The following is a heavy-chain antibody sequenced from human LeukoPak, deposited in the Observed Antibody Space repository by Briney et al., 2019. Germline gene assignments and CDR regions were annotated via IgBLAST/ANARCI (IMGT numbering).Heavy chain of an antibody. CDR3: ARVAPFDAFDI. V-gene: IGHV3-74*01. CDR1: GFTFSSYW. CDR2: INSDGSST. J-gene: IGHJ3*02. Sequence: GGSLRLSCAASGFTFSSYWMHWVRQAPGKGLAWVSRINSDGSSTSYADSVKGRFTISRDNAKNTLYLQMNSLRAEDTAVYYCARVAPFDAFDIWGQGTMVTVSS.